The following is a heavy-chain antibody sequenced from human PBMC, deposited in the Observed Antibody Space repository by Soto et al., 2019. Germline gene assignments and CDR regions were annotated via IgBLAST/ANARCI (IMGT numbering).Heavy chain of an antibody. CDR3: ARVGSDWGYSGYDYLDPYYFDY. CDR1: GYTFTSYH. D-gene: IGHD5-12*01. Sequence: GASVKVSCKASGYTFTSYHMHWVRQAPGQRLEWKGIINPSGGSTSYAQKFQGRVTMTRDTSTSTVYMELSSLRSEDTAVYYCARVGSDWGYSGYDYLDPYYFDYWGQGTLVTVSS. V-gene: IGHV1-46*03. CDR2: INPSGGST. J-gene: IGHJ4*02.